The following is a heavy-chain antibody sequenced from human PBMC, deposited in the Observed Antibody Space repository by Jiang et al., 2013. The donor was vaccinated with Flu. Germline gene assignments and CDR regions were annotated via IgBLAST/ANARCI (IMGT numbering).Heavy chain of an antibody. CDR2: IYYTGST. V-gene: IGHV4-39*01. CDR3: ARHRTAKLGIDY. CDR1: GGPISSSAYY. Sequence: SGPGLVKPSETLSLTCTVSGGPISSSAYYWGWIRQPPGKGLEWIGSIYYTGSTYYNPSLTSRVTISVDTSKNQFSLKLSSVTAADTAVYYCARHRTAKLGIDYWGQGTLVTVSS. D-gene: IGHD7-27*01. J-gene: IGHJ4*02.